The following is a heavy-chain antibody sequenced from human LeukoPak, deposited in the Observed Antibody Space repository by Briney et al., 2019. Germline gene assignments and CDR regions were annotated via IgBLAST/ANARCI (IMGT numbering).Heavy chain of an antibody. J-gene: IGHJ4*02. CDR1: GFTFSSYA. CDR3: ARDNGDSSSDDY. V-gene: IGHV3-23*01. CDR2: IGGSGSRR. D-gene: IGHD6-13*01. Sequence: GGSLRLSCAASGFTFSSYAMSWVRQAPGKGLEWVSAIGGSGSRRYHADSVKGRFTISRDNSRNTLYLQMNSLRAEDTAVYYCARDNGDSSSDDYWGQGTLVTVSS.